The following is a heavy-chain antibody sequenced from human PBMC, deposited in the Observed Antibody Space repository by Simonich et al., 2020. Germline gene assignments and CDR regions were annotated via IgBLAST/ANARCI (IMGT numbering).Heavy chain of an antibody. Sequence: QVQLVQSGAEVKKPGASVKVSCKAPGYTFTGYSMHWVRQAPGQGLEWVGWFNPNSGGTNYAQKFQGRVTMTRDTSISTAYMELSRLRSDDTAVYYCARGALTGDYYYMDVWGKGTTVTVSS. CDR2: FNPNSGGT. D-gene: IGHD7-27*01. J-gene: IGHJ6*03. CDR3: ARGALTGDYYYMDV. V-gene: IGHV1-2*02. CDR1: GYTFTGYS.